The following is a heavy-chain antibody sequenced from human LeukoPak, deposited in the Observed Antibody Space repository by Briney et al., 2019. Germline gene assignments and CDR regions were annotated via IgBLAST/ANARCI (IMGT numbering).Heavy chain of an antibody. CDR1: GGSFSGYY. D-gene: IGHD3-10*01. J-gene: IGHJ6*03. Sequence: SETLSLTCAVYGGSFSGYYWSWIRQPPGKGLEWIGEINHSGSTNYNPSLKSRVTISVDTSKNQFSLKLSSVTAADTAVYYCARGIPGGSGSYYPYYYYYYMDVWGKGTTVTISS. V-gene: IGHV4-34*01. CDR3: ARGIPGGSGSYYPYYYYYYMDV. CDR2: INHSGST.